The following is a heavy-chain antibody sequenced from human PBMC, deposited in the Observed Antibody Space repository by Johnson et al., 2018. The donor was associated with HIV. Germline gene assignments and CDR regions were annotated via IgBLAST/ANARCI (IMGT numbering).Heavy chain of an antibody. Sequence: QVQLVESGGGVVRPGGSLRLSCAASGFTFSDYYMSWIRQDPGKGLEWVSYLSSSGSTIYSADAVQGRFTISRDNAKNSLYVQMNSLRVEDTAVYYCARSKDCSGGSCPDAFDIWGQGTMVIVSS. CDR2: LSSSGSTI. V-gene: IGHV3-11*04. D-gene: IGHD2-15*01. CDR1: GFTFSDYY. J-gene: IGHJ3*02. CDR3: ARSKDCSGGSCPDAFDI.